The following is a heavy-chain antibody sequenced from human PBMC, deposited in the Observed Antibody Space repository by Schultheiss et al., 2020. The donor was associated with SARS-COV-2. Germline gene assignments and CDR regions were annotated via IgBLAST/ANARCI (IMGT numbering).Heavy chain of an antibody. Sequence: GGSLRLSCAASGFNFNIYRMSWVRQAPGKGLEWVAKIKEDVSEKYYVDSVKGRFTISRDNAKNSLYLQMNSLRAEDTAVYYCAKDSGYIVVVVAATPDYWGQGTLVTVSS. CDR3: AKDSGYIVVVVAATPDY. CDR1: GFNFNIYR. CDR2: IKEDVSEK. J-gene: IGHJ4*02. D-gene: IGHD2-15*01. V-gene: IGHV3-7*03.